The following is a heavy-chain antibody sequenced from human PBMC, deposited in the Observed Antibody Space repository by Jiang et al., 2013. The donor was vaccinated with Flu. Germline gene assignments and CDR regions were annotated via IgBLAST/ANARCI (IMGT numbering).Heavy chain of an antibody. CDR2: INHSGST. J-gene: IGHJ6*03. Sequence: VLLKPSETLSLTCAVYGGSFSDYYWSWIRQPPGKGLEWIGEINHSGSTNYNPSLKSRVTISVDTSKNQFSLKLSSVTAADTAVYYCARGRNYYGSGSYGYYYYYMDVWGKGTTVTVSS. CDR3: ARGRNYYGSGSYGYYYYYMDV. V-gene: IGHV4-34*01. CDR1: GGSFSDYY. D-gene: IGHD3-10*01.